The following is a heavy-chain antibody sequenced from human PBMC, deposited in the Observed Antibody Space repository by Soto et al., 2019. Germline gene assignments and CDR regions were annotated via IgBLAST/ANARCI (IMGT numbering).Heavy chain of an antibody. CDR2: INGDASSI. D-gene: IGHD2-2*01. Sequence: PGGSLRLSCAASGFPFSSYWMHWVRQAPGKGLVWVSRINGDASSITYADSVKGRFTISRDNAKNTLYLQMNSLRADDAAVYYCTRRGCSTTGCYFNWGRGALVTVSS. CDR3: TRRGCSTTGCYFN. CDR1: GFPFSSYW. V-gene: IGHV3-74*03. J-gene: IGHJ4*02.